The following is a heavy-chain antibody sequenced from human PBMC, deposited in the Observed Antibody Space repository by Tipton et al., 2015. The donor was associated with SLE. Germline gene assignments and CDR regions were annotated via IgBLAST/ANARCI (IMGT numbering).Heavy chain of an antibody. CDR1: GVSITSGTYY. Sequence: GLVKPSQTLSLTCTVSGVSITSGTYYWSWIRQPAGKGLEWIGRIYSSGSTNYNPSLKGRVTLSVDTSKNHLSLNLSSVTAADTAMYYCARDGGPWDLLSYWYFDLWGRGTLVTVSS. V-gene: IGHV4-61*02. D-gene: IGHD1-26*01. CDR3: ARDGGPWDLLSYWYFDL. CDR2: IYSSGST. J-gene: IGHJ2*01.